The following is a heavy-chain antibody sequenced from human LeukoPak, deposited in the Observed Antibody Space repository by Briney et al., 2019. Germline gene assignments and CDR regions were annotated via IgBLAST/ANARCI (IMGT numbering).Heavy chain of an antibody. CDR1: GFTFTSYA. J-gene: IGHJ4*02. V-gene: IGHV3-23*01. Sequence: PGGSLRLSCAASGFTFTSYAMSWVRQAPGKGLEWVSAISGSGVSTYYADSVKGRFTISRDNSKNTLYLHMNSLRAEGTALYYCAKDKSKGELRGNEFDYWGQGTLVIVSS. D-gene: IGHD1-7*01. CDR2: ISGSGVST. CDR3: AKDKSKGELRGNEFDY.